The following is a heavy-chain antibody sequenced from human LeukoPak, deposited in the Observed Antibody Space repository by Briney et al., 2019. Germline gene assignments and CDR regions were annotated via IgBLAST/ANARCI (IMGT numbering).Heavy chain of an antibody. CDR1: GGTFTIYA. J-gene: IGHJ4*02. D-gene: IGHD6-19*01. Sequence: SVKVSSKASGGTFTIYAISWVRQAPGQGLEWMGRIIAIFGTANYAQKFQGRVTITADKSTSTAYMELSSLRSADTAVYYCARVWRVGWYYFDYWGQGTLVTVSS. V-gene: IGHV1-69*06. CDR3: ARVWRVGWYYFDY. CDR2: IIAIFGTA.